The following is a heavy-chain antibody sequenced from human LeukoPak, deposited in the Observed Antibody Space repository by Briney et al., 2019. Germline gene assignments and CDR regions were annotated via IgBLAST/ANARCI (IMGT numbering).Heavy chain of an antibody. CDR3: AKDLRRGGFDIVVVTAVRAFDI. V-gene: IGHV3-30-3*01. D-gene: IGHD2-21*02. CDR2: ISYDGSNK. CDR1: GFTFSSYA. J-gene: IGHJ3*02. Sequence: GGSLRLSCAASGFTFSSYAMHWVRQAPGKGLEWVAVISYDGSNKYYADSVKGRFTISRDNSKNTLYLQMNSLRAEDTAVYYCAKDLRRGGFDIVVVTAVRAFDIWGQGTMVTVSS.